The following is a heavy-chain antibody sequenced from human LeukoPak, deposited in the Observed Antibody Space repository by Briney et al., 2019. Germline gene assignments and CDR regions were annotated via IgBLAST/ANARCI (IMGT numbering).Heavy chain of an antibody. CDR1: GYSFATYW. CDR2: MFPSDSDI. J-gene: IGHJ3*02. D-gene: IGHD2-21*01. V-gene: IGHV5-51*01. CDR3: ARQGPHTWPNDAFDI. Sequence: GESLKISCKGSGYSFATYWIGWVRQMPGKGLEWMGIMFPSDSDIRYNPSFQGQVTISADKSINTAYLQWSSLKASDTAMYYCARQGPHTWPNDAFDIWGQGTLLTVSS.